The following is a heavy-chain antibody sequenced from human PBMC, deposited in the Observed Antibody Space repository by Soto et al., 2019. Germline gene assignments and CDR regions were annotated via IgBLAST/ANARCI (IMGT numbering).Heavy chain of an antibody. Sequence: GGSLRLSCAASGFTFSDYYMSWIRQAPGKGLEWVSYISSSSSYTNYADSVKGRFTISRDNAKNSLYLQMNSLRAEDTAVYYCARDPSGSYPSFDYWGQGTLVTVSS. CDR2: ISSSSSYT. V-gene: IGHV3-11*06. J-gene: IGHJ4*02. CDR3: ARDPSGSYPSFDY. CDR1: GFTFSDYY. D-gene: IGHD1-26*01.